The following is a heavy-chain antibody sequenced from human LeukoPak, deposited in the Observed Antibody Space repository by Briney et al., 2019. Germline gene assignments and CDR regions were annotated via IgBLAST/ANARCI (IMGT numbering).Heavy chain of an antibody. D-gene: IGHD4-17*01. CDR2: VYHSGST. Sequence: SGTLSLTFADSGGSISSRNWWSWVRQPPGKGLEWVGEVYHSGSTNYNPSLKTRVTISVDKSKNQFPLKLSSVTAADTAVYYCARASHDYGDYSHFDYWGQGTLVTVSS. J-gene: IGHJ4*02. CDR1: GGSISSRNW. V-gene: IGHV4-4*02. CDR3: ARASHDYGDYSHFDY.